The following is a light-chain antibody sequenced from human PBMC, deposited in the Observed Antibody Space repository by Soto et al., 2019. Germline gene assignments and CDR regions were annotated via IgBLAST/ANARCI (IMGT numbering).Light chain of an antibody. CDR3: AGWDGSLKGFV. CDR1: SSDVGLYNY. CDR2: EVS. Sequence: QSVLTQPASVSGSPGQSITISCTGTSSDVGLYNYVSWYQQHPGKAPKLMIYEVSNRPSGVPDRFSGSKSGTSASLVISGLQSEDEAEYFCAGWDGSLKGFVFGTGTKVTVL. J-gene: IGLJ1*01. V-gene: IGLV2-14*01.